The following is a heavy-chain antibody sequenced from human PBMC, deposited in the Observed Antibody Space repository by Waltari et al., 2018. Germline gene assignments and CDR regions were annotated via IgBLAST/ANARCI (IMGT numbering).Heavy chain of an antibody. CDR1: GCSISSYY. CDR2: IYYSGST. D-gene: IGHD1-1*01. V-gene: IGHV4-59*01. J-gene: IGHJ4*02. Sequence: QVQLQESGPGLVKPSETLSLTCTVSGCSISSYYWSWIRQPPGKGLEWIGYIYYSGSTNYNPSLKSRVTISVDTSKNQFSLKLSSVTAADTAVYYCASLQEIGTWTIDYWGQGTLVTVSS. CDR3: ASLQEIGTWTIDY.